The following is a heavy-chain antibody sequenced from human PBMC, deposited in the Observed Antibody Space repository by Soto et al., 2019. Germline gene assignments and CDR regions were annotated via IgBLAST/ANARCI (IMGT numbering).Heavy chain of an antibody. CDR2: IHNTGSP. J-gene: IGHJ4*02. D-gene: IGHD1-26*01. CDR3: ARSRHSGSYFFDY. CDR1: GGSISSGDYY. V-gene: IGHV4-30-4*01. Sequence: QVQLQESGPGLVKPSQTLSLTCTVSGGSISSGDYYWTWIRQPPGKVLEWIAYIHNTGSPDYNLSLKSRLTISLDTSKNQFSLRLSSVTAADTAVYYCARSRHSGSYFFDYWGQGILVTVSS.